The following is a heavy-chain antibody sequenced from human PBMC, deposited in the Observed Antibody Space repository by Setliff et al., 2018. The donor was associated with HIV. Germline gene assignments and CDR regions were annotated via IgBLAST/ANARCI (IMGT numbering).Heavy chain of an antibody. CDR3: ARGPRYYDSSGYRAGAFDI. J-gene: IGHJ3*02. Sequence: SETLSLTCTVSHDSISRDYYWAWIRQPPGKGLEWIGAIYYTGSTYYNPSLRSRVTISVDTSKNQFSLKLSSVTAADTAVYYCARGPRYYDSSGYRAGAFDIWGQGTMVTVSS. V-gene: IGHV4-38-2*02. D-gene: IGHD3-22*01. CDR2: IYYTGST. CDR1: HDSISRDYY.